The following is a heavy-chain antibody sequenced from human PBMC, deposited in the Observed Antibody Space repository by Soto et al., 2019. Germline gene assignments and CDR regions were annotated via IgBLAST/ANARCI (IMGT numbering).Heavy chain of an antibody. CDR3: ARRNTHPDGYYYYYGMDV. V-gene: IGHV1-3*01. CDR1: GYTFTSYA. Sequence: GASVKVSCKASGYTFTSYAMHWVRQAPGQRLEWMGWINAGNGNTKYSQKFQGRVTITRDTSASTAYMELSSLRSEDTAVYYCARRNTHPDGYYYYYGMDVWGQGTTVTVSS. CDR2: INAGNGNT. J-gene: IGHJ6*02.